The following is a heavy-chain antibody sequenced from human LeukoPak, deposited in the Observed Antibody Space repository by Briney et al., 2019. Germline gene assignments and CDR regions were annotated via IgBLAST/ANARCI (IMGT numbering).Heavy chain of an antibody. CDR2: ISYDGSNK. J-gene: IGHJ4*02. Sequence: PGGTLRLSCAASGFTFSSYGMHWVRQAPGKGLEWVAVISYDGSNKYYANSVKGRFTISRDNSKNTLYLQMNSLRAEDTAVYYCAKDLFAAYYYDSSGYYSDDYWGQGTLVTVSS. V-gene: IGHV3-30*18. CDR3: AKDLFAAYYYDSSGYYSDDY. CDR1: GFTFSSYG. D-gene: IGHD3-22*01.